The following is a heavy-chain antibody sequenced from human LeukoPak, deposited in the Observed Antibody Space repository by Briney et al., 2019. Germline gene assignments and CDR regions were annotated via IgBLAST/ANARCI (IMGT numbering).Heavy chain of an antibody. CDR1: GGSFSGYY. V-gene: IGHV4-34*01. D-gene: IGHD6-13*01. Sequence: SETLSLTCAVYGGSFSGYYWSWIRQPPGKGLEWIGEINHSGSTKYNPSLKSRVTISVDTSKNQFSLKLSSVTAADTAVYYCANFWSSIAAAGLPRIGYFQHWGQGTLVTVSS. CDR2: INHSGST. CDR3: ANFWSSIAAAGLPRIGYFQH. J-gene: IGHJ1*01.